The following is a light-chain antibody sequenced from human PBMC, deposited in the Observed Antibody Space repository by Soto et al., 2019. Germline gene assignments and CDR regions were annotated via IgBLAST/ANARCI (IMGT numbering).Light chain of an antibody. Sequence: ELVMTQSQATLSVTPGESAXLSCRASQSVSSDLAWYQQKPGQAPRLLIYGASRRATGIPDRFSGSGSGTDFTLTISRLEPEDFAVYYCQQYGSSHTFGQGTRLEIK. V-gene: IGKV3-20*01. CDR1: QSVSSD. J-gene: IGKJ5*01. CDR2: GAS. CDR3: QQYGSSHT.